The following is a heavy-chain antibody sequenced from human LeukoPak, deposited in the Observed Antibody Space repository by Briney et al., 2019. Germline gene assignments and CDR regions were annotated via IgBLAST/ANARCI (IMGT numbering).Heavy chain of an antibody. CDR1: GGSISSYY. D-gene: IGHD2-2*01. V-gene: IGHV4-4*09. CDR2: IYTSGST. Sequence: SETLSLTCTVSGGSISSYYWSWIRQPPGKGLEWIGYIYTSGSTNYNPSLKSRVTISVDTSKNQFSLKLSSVTAADTAVYYCARVGAVPAAQPYFDYWGQGTLVTVSS. J-gene: IGHJ4*02. CDR3: ARVGAVPAAQPYFDY.